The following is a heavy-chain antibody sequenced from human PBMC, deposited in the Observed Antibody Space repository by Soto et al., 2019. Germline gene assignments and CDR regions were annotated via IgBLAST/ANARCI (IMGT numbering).Heavy chain of an antibody. D-gene: IGHD3-22*01. J-gene: IGHJ4*02. Sequence: GGSLRLSCAASGFTFSSYGMHWVRQAPGKGLEWVAVISYDGSNKYYADSVKGRFTISRDNSKNTLYLQMNSLRAEDTAVYYCARGYYYDPFDYWGQGTLVTVS. CDR3: ARGYYYDPFDY. V-gene: IGHV3-30*03. CDR1: GFTFSSYG. CDR2: ISYDGSNK.